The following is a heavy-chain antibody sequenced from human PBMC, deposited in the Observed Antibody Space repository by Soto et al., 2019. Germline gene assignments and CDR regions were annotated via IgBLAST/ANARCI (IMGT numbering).Heavy chain of an antibody. CDR2: ISNSGSTK. J-gene: IGHJ6*02. V-gene: IGHV3-11*01. CDR3: ATYGGNSGGYYFHGVDV. D-gene: IGHD4-17*01. CDR1: GFIFGDYY. Sequence: QVQLVESGGGLVKPGGSLRLSCAASGFIFGDYYMCWIRQAPGKGLEWVSYISNSGSTKSYEGSVKGRFTVSRDNAKNALYLQMNSLRAEDTAVYYSATYGGNSGGYYFHGVDVWGQGTTVSVSS.